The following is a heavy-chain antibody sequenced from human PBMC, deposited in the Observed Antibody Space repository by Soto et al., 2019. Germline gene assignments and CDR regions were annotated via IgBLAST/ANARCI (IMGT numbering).Heavy chain of an antibody. D-gene: IGHD3-22*01. V-gene: IGHV1-69*13. CDR1: GDTFSTYG. J-gene: IGHJ5*02. CDR2: IIPLLNTR. Sequence: ASVKVSCKASGDTFSTYGITWVRQAPGQGLEWVGGIIPLLNTRNSAQKLQGRVTISVDESANTAYMELISLKSDDTAVYFCARNRYYSDQNAYSQNLDLSGPGPLVTVST. CDR3: ARNRYYSDQNAYSQNLDL.